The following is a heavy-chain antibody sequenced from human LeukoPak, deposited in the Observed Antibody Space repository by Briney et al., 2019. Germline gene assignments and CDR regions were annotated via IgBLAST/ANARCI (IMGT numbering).Heavy chain of an antibody. Sequence: TSETLSLTCAVSGYSISSSNWWGWVRQPPGKGLEWIGYIHYSGSTYYNPSLNSRVTMSVDTSKNQFSLKLSSVTAVDTAVYYCARKHRWNGLYFDSWGQGTLVTVSS. CDR3: ARKHRWNGLYFDS. D-gene: IGHD1-1*01. J-gene: IGHJ4*02. CDR2: IHYSGST. V-gene: IGHV4-28*01. CDR1: GYSISSSNW.